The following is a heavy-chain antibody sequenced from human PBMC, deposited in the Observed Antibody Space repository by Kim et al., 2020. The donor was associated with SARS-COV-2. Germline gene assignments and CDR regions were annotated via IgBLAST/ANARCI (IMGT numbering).Heavy chain of an antibody. J-gene: IGHJ4*02. CDR1: GYTLTELS. D-gene: IGHD3-22*01. Sequence: ASVKVSCKVSGYTLTELSMHWVRQAPGKGLEWMGGFDPEDGETIYAQKFQGRVTMTEDTSTDTAYMELSSLRSEDTAVYYCATDWERTFPYDSSGSRPYYFDYWGQGTLVTVSS. CDR2: FDPEDGET. CDR3: ATDWERTFPYDSSGSRPYYFDY. V-gene: IGHV1-24*01.